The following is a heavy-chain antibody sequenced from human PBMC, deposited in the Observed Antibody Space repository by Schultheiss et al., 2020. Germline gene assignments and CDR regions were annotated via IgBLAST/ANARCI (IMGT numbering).Heavy chain of an antibody. CDR1: GGSVSSGYYY. CDR3: ASTHYASGSYYSDY. V-gene: IGHV4-61*01. D-gene: IGHD3-10*01. J-gene: IGHJ4*02. Sequence: GSLRLSCTVSGGSVSSGYYYWTWIRQPPGKGLEWIGEINHSGSTNYNPSLKSRVTISVDTSKNQFSLKLSSVTAADTAVYYCASTHYASGSYYSDYWGQGTLVTVSS. CDR2: INHSGST.